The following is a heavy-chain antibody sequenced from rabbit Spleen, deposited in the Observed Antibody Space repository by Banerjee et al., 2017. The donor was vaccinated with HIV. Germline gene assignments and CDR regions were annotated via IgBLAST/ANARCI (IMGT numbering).Heavy chain of an antibody. D-gene: IGHD1-1*01. V-gene: IGHV1S45*01. CDR3: ARDLVAVIGWNFNL. CDR2: IYAGFSGNT. Sequence: QEQLVESGGGLVQPEGSLTLTCKASGFSFSSSYYICWVRQAPGKGLEWIGCIYAGFSGNTYYASWAKGRFTISRTSSTTVTLQMTSLTAADTATYFCARDLVAVIGWNFNLWGQGTLVTVS. CDR1: GFSFSSSYY. J-gene: IGHJ4*01.